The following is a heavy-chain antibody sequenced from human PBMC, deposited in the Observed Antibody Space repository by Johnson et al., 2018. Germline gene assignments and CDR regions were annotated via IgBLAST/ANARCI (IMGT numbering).Heavy chain of an antibody. CDR1: GGTFSSYA. V-gene: IGHV1-69*12. Sequence: QVQLVQSGAEVKKPGSSVKVSCKASGGTFSSYAISWVRQAPGKGLEWMGGIISIFGTANYAQTFQGRVTITADESTSTANMELTSLRSEDTAVYCWAREPFTTNPGRAAAAEPPRYYYFYGMDVWGQGTTVTVSS. J-gene: IGHJ6*02. D-gene: IGHD6-13*01. CDR3: AREPFTTNPGRAAAAEPPRYYYFYGMDV. CDR2: IISIFGTA.